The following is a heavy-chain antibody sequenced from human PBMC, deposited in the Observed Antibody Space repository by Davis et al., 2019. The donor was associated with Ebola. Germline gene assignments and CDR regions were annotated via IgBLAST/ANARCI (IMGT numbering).Heavy chain of an antibody. D-gene: IGHD1-14*01. Sequence: SQTLSLTCVIFGDSVTNSSATWNWIRQSPSRGLEWLGRTYYISKWYNDYALSVKGRISVTSDTPKNQFSLHLTSVTPEDTGVYFCARRTWRSNHYYGVDVWGRGTTVTVSS. J-gene: IGHJ6*02. V-gene: IGHV6-1*01. CDR3: ARRTWRSNHYYGVDV. CDR1: GDSVTNSSAT. CDR2: TYYISKWYN.